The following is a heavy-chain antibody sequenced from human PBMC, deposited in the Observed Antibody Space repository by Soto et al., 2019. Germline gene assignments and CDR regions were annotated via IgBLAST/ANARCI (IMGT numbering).Heavy chain of an antibody. CDR3: ARSHGRGYSGYDYWYFDL. Sequence: SVKVSCKASGGTFSSYAISWVRQAPGQGLEWMGGIIPIFGTANYAQKFQGRVTITADESTSTAYMELSSLRSEDTAVYYCARSHGRGYSGYDYWYFDLWGRGTLVTVSS. J-gene: IGHJ2*01. V-gene: IGHV1-69*13. CDR2: IIPIFGTA. CDR1: GGTFSSYA. D-gene: IGHD5-12*01.